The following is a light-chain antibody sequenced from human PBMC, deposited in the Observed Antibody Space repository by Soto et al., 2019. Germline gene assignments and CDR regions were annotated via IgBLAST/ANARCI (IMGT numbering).Light chain of an antibody. Sequence: DIQMTQSPSSLSAFVGDRFTMTCRASQSISSWLAWYQQKPGKAPKLLIYDASSLESGVPSRFSGSGSGTEFTLTISSLQPDDFATYYCQQYNSMWTFGQGTKVDIK. V-gene: IGKV1-5*01. CDR2: DAS. J-gene: IGKJ1*01. CDR1: QSISSW. CDR3: QQYNSMWT.